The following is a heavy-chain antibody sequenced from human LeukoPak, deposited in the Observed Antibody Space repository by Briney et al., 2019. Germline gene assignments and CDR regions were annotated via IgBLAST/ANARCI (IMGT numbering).Heavy chain of an antibody. J-gene: IGHJ3*02. CDR2: IKQDGSEK. CDR1: GFTFSSHW. CDR3: ARDWSVWFGESNAFDI. Sequence: GGSLRLSCAASGFTFSSHWMSWVRQAPGKGLGWVANIKQDGSEKYYVDSVKGRFTISRDNAKNSLYLQMNSLRAEDTAVYYCARDWSVWFGESNAFDIWGQGTMVTVSS. D-gene: IGHD3-10*01. V-gene: IGHV3-7*01.